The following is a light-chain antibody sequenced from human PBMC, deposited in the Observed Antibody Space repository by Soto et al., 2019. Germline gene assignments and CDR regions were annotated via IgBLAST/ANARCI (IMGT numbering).Light chain of an antibody. V-gene: IGKV1-5*01. CDR1: QSISSW. CDR2: DAS. CDR3: QQYNSYSGT. J-gene: IGKJ1*01. Sequence: DIQMTQSPSTLSASVGDRVTLTCRASQSISSWLAWYQQKPGKAPKLLIYDASSLESGVPSRFSGSGSGTEFTLTISSLQPDDFATYYCQQYNSYSGTCGQGTKVDIK.